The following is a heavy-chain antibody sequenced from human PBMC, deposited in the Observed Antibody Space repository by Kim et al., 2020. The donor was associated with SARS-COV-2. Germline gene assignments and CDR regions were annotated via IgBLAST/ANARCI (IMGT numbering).Heavy chain of an antibody. V-gene: IGHV3-66*01. CDR2: IYGGGTI. CDR3: ARDIKFDGFAFFDL. D-gene: IGHD3-10*01. J-gene: IGHJ2*01. Sequence: GGSLRLSCAASGITLTNNHMNWVRQAPGKGLEWVSVIYGGGTIDYADSVKDSFTISRDTSKNTVYLEMNSLRAEDTAVYYCARDIKFDGFAFFDLWCRGT. CDR1: GITLTNNH.